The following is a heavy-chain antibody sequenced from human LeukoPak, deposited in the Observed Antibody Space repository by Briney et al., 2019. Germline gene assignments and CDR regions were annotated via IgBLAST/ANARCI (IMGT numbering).Heavy chain of an antibody. D-gene: IGHD2-15*01. Sequence: GASVKVSCKASGCTFTRYGISWVRQAPGQGLEWMAWISAHNGQTIFAQKFQGRVTMTTDTSTSTAYMELRSLRSDDTAVYYCARDRPVVVVAATVDLDYWGQGTLVTVSS. CDR1: GCTFTRYG. CDR3: ARDRPVVVVAATVDLDY. CDR2: ISAHNGQT. J-gene: IGHJ4*02. V-gene: IGHV1-18*01.